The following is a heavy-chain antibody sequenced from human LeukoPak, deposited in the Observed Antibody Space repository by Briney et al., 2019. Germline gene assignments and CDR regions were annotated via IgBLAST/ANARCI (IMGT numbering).Heavy chain of an antibody. V-gene: IGHV1-2*02. CDR1: GYTFTAYY. CDR2: INPNSGGT. Sequence: GASVKVSCKASGYTFTAYYIHWVRQAPGQGLEWMGWINPNSGGTNCALKFRGRVTMTRDTSISTASMELSRLISDDTAVYYCARPQDHGGNVENFNIWGQGTMVTVSS. J-gene: IGHJ3*02. D-gene: IGHD4-23*01. CDR3: ARPQDHGGNVENFNI.